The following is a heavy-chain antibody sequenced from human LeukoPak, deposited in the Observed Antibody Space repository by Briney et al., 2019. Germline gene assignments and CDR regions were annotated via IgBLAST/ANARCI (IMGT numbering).Heavy chain of an antibody. D-gene: IGHD6-6*01. CDR3: ARDDGGYSSSSGFDY. CDR1: GFTFSSYY. Sequence: PGGSLRLSCAASGFTFSSYYMNWVRQAPGKGLEWVSSISTSSSYIYYADSLKGRFTISRDNARKSVYLGMNSLRVEDTAVYYCARDDGGYSSSSGFDYWGQGTLVTVSS. CDR2: ISTSSSYI. J-gene: IGHJ4*02. V-gene: IGHV3-21*01.